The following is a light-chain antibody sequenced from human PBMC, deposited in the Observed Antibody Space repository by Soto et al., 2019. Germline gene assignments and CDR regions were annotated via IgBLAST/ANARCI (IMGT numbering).Light chain of an antibody. CDR1: LSISSY. Sequence: DIQMTHSPSSLSASVGDRIAVACRSNLSISSYLNWYQQNPGKAPNLLIYAASTLQSGVPRRFSGSGSGTDFTLTITSLQPGDFATYYCQQSYHTPWTFGQGTKVDIK. CDR2: AAS. V-gene: IGKV1-39*01. J-gene: IGKJ1*01. CDR3: QQSYHTPWT.